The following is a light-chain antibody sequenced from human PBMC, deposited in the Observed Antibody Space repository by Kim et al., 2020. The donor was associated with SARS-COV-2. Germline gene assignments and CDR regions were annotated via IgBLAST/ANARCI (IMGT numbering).Light chain of an antibody. V-gene: IGLV3-27*01. CDR2: KDT. CDR1: VLAKKY. CDR3: YSYTAAGEPV. Sequence: SYELTQPSSVSVSQGQTARITCSGDVLAKKYARWFQQKPGQAPVLVIYKDTERPSGIPERFSGSSSGSTVTLTISGAQVGDEGDYYCYSYTAAGEPVLGGGTQLTVL. J-gene: IGLJ3*02.